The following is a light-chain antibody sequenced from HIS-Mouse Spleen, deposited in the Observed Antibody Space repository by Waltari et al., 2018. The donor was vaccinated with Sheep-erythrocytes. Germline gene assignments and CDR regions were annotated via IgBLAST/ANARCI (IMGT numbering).Light chain of an antibody. Sequence: QSALTQPRSVSGSPGQSVTISCTGTSSDVGGYNYVSWYQQHPGKAPKLMIYDVRKWPSGGPVRFSGSKSGNTASLTISGLQAEDEADYYCCSYAGSYNHVFATGTKVTVL. CDR1: SSDVGGYNY. J-gene: IGLJ1*01. CDR3: CSYAGSYNHV. CDR2: DVR. V-gene: IGLV2-11*01.